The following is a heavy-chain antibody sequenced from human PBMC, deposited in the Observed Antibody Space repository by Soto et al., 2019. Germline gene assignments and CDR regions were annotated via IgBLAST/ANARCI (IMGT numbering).Heavy chain of an antibody. V-gene: IGHV4-59*08. CDR3: ARLAHDISTGYANWFDP. Sequence: SETLSLTCTVSGGSISSYYWSWIRQPPGKGLEWIGYIYYSGSTNYNPSLKSRVTISVDTSKNQFSLKLRSVTAADTAVYYCARLAHDISTGYANWFDPWGQGTLVTVSS. J-gene: IGHJ5*02. D-gene: IGHD3-9*01. CDR1: GGSISSYY. CDR2: IYYSGST.